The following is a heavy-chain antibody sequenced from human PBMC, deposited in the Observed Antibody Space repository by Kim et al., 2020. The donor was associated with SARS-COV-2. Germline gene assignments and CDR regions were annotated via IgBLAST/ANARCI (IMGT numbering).Heavy chain of an antibody. CDR3: AKRKGRPWELAFDYYDH. Sequence: VKGRFTISRDNSKNTLYLQMNSLRAEDTAIYHCAKRKGRPWELAFDYYDHWGQGTLVTVSS. J-gene: IGHJ4*02. D-gene: IGHD1-26*01. V-gene: IGHV3-23*03.